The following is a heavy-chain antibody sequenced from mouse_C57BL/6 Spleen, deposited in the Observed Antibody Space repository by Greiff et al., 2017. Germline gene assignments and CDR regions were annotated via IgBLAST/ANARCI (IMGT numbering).Heavy chain of an antibody. CDR1: GYTFTDYY. Sequence: EVQLQQSGPELVKPGASVKISCKASGYTFTDYYMNWVKQSHGKSLEWIGDINPNNGGTSYNQKFKGKATLTVDKSSSTSYMELRSLTSEDSAVYYCARSITTVVAPDWYFDVWGTGTTVTVSS. CDR3: ARSITTVVAPDWYFDV. J-gene: IGHJ1*03. V-gene: IGHV1-26*01. CDR2: INPNNGGT. D-gene: IGHD1-1*01.